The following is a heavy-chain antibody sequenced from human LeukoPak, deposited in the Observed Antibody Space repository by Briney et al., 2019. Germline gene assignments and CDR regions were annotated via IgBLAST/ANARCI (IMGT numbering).Heavy chain of an antibody. Sequence: PGGSLRLSCAASGFTFSSYEMNWVRQAPGKGLEWVSYISSTSTTIYYADSVKGRFIISRHNAKNSLYLQMNSLRAEDTAVYYCARGPLWFGEDAFDIWGQGTMVTVSS. D-gene: IGHD3-10*01. J-gene: IGHJ3*02. CDR2: ISSTSTTI. V-gene: IGHV3-48*01. CDR3: ARGPLWFGEDAFDI. CDR1: GFTFSSYE.